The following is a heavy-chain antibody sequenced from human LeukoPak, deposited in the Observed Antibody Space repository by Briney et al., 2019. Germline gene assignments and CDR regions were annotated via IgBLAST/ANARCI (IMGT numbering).Heavy chain of an antibody. V-gene: IGHV3-53*01. CDR3: AKAISNNYFDY. CDR1: GFTVSSNY. D-gene: IGHD3-3*02. CDR2: IYSGGST. J-gene: IGHJ4*02. Sequence: PGGSLRLSCAASGFTVSSNYMSWVRQAPGKGLEWVSVIYSGGSTYYADSVKGRFTISRDNSKNTLYLQMNSLRAEDTAVYYCAKAISNNYFDYWGQGTLVTVSS.